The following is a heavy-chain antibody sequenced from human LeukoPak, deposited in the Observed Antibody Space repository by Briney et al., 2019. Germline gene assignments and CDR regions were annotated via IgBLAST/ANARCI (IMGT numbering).Heavy chain of an antibody. J-gene: IGHJ4*02. V-gene: IGHV3-7*01. CDR1: GFTFSSYW. CDR3: ARDRGEWAYTYYFDY. CDR2: IKQDGSEK. D-gene: IGHD3-10*01. Sequence: GGSLRLSCAASGFTFSSYWMSWVRQAPGKGLEWVANIKQDGSEKYYVDSVKGRFTISRDNAKNSLYLQMNSLRAEDTAVYYCARDRGEWAYTYYFDYWGQGTLVTVSS.